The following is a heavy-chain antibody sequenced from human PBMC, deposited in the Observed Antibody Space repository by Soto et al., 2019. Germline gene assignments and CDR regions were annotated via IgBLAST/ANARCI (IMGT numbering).Heavy chain of an antibody. Sequence: SETLSLTCTVSGGSMSSSRYYWGWIRQPPGKGLEWIGSIYFSGSTYYNPSLKSRVTISVDTSKNLFSLKLSSVTAADTAVYYCARSLGSSWTYYFDYWGQGTLVTVSS. CDR3: ARSLGSSWTYYFDY. CDR1: GGSMSSSRYY. J-gene: IGHJ4*02. CDR2: IYFSGST. V-gene: IGHV4-39*01. D-gene: IGHD6-13*01.